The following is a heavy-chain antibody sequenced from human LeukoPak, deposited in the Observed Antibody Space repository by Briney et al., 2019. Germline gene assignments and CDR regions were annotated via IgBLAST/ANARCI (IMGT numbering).Heavy chain of an antibody. V-gene: IGHV3-23*01. CDR1: GGSMINNY. CDR2: ISGSGGST. D-gene: IGHD1-1*01. Sequence: PSETLSLTCTVSGGSMINNYWSWVRQAPGKGLEWVSAISGSGGSTYYADSVKGRFTISRDNSKNTLYLQMNSLRAEDTAVYYCAKETTGMDVWGQGTTVTVSS. CDR3: AKETTGMDV. J-gene: IGHJ6*02.